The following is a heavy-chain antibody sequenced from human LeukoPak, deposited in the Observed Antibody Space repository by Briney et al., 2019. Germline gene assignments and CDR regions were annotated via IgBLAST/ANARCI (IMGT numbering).Heavy chain of an antibody. D-gene: IGHD3-3*01. CDR3: ARETSGYDWSGYSTFDY. CDR1: GGTFSSYA. V-gene: IGHV1-69*04. CDR2: IIPIFGIA. Sequence: SVKVSCKASGGTFSSYAISWVRQAPGHGLEWMGRIIPIFGIANYAQKFQGRVTITADKSTSTAYMELSSLRSEDTAVYYCARETSGYDWSGYSTFDYWGQGTLVTVSS. J-gene: IGHJ4*02.